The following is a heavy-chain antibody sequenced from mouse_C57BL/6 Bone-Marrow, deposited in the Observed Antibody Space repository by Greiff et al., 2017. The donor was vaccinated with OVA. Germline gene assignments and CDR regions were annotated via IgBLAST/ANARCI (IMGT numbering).Heavy chain of an antibody. D-gene: IGHD1-1*01. Sequence: EVQLVESGGGLVKPGGSLKLSCAASGFTFSDYGMHWVRQAPEKGLEWVAYISSGSSTIYYADTVKGRFTISRDNAKNTLFLQMTSLRSEDTAMYYCARPSITTVVADWYFDVWGTGTTVTVSS. CDR1: GFTFSDYG. V-gene: IGHV5-17*01. CDR2: ISSGSSTI. CDR3: ARPSITTVVADWYFDV. J-gene: IGHJ1*03.